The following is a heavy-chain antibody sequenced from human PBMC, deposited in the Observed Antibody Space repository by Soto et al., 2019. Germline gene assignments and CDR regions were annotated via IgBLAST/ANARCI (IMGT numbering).Heavy chain of an antibody. D-gene: IGHD3-22*01. CDR3: AKDRGVVVIQASYFQH. CDR1: GFTFSSYG. Sequence: QVQLVESGGGVVQPGRSLRLSCAASGFTFSSYGMHWVRQAPGKGLEWVAVISYDGSNKYYADSVKGRFTISRDNSKNTLYLQMNSLRAEDTAVYYCAKDRGVVVIQASYFQHWGQGTLVTVSS. V-gene: IGHV3-30*18. CDR2: ISYDGSNK. J-gene: IGHJ1*01.